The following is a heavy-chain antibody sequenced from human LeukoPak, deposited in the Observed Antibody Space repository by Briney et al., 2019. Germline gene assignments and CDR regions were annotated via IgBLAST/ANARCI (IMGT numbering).Heavy chain of an antibody. D-gene: IGHD3-3*01. CDR2: INHSGST. CDR3: AREVSLRFLEWLPTDLYYFDY. J-gene: IGHJ4*02. Sequence: SETLSLTCAVYGGSFSGYYCSWIRQPPGKGLEWIGEINHSGSTNYNPSLTSRVTISVDTSKNQFSLKLSSATAADTAVYYCAREVSLRFLEWLPTDLYYFDYWGQGTLVTVSS. CDR1: GGSFSGYY. V-gene: IGHV4-34*01.